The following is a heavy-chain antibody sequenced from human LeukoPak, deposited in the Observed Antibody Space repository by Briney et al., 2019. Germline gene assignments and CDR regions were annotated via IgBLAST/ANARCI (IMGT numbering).Heavy chain of an antibody. Sequence: ASVNVSCKASGYTFTTNGVSWVRQAPGQGLEWLAWISPYDGDTNYTPDLQGRVTLSTDTSTSTAYMELTSLRSDDTAVYYCARLRGGIYSSRDAFDSWGQGTMVTVSA. J-gene: IGHJ3*02. D-gene: IGHD2-2*01. V-gene: IGHV1-18*04. CDR2: ISPYDGDT. CDR3: ARLRGGIYSSRDAFDS. CDR1: GYTFTTNG.